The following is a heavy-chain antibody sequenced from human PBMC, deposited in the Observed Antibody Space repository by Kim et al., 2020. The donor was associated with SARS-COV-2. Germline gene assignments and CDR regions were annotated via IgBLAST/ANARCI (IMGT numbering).Heavy chain of an antibody. J-gene: IGHJ1*01. D-gene: IGHD6-19*01. V-gene: IGHV3-21*01. CDR2: ISSSSSYI. CDR3: ARASQIAVAEN. CDR1: GFTFSSYS. Sequence: GGSLRLSCAASGFTFSSYSMNWVRQAPGKGLEWVSSISSSSSYIYYADSVKGRFTISRDNAKNSLYLQMNSLRAEDTAVYYCARASQIAVAENWGQGTLVTVSS.